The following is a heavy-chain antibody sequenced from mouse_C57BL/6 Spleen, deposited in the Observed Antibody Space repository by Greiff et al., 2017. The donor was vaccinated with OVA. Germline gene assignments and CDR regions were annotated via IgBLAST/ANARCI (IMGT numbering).Heavy chain of an antibody. D-gene: IGHD2-14*01. Sequence: QVQLKQPGAELVMPGASVKLSCKASGYTFTSYWMHWVKQRPGQGLEWIGEIDPSDSYTNYNQKFKGKSTLTVDKSSSTAYMQLSSLTSEDSAVYYCARRNDAWFAYWGQGTLVTVSA. CDR1: GYTFTSYW. V-gene: IGHV1-69*01. J-gene: IGHJ3*01. CDR3: ARRNDAWFAY. CDR2: IDPSDSYT.